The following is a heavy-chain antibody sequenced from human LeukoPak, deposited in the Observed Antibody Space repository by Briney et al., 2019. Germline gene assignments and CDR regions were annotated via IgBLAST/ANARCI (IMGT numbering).Heavy chain of an antibody. CDR1: SYSFNRYG. Sequence: ASVKVSCKASSYSFNRYGISWVRQAPGQGLEWMGWISGYNGNTNYAQKFLGRVSMTADASTSTAYMELRSLTSDDTAVYYCARSGRGTYYYFDLWGQGTLVTVSS. CDR2: ISGYNGNT. CDR3: ARSGRGTYYYFDL. J-gene: IGHJ4*02. D-gene: IGHD5-12*01. V-gene: IGHV1-18*01.